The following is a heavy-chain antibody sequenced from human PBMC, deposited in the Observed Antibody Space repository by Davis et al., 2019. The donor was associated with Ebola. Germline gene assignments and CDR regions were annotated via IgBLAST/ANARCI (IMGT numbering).Heavy chain of an antibody. V-gene: IGHV1-18*01. Sequence: ASVKVSCKASGYTFTSYGISWVRQAPGQGLEWMGWISAYNGNTNYAQKFQGRVTITRDTSASTAYMELSSLRSEDTAVYYCARGEIVVVVAATTDYYYYYGMDVWGQGTTVTVSS. CDR3: ARGEIVVVVAATTDYYYYYGMDV. CDR1: GYTFTSYG. D-gene: IGHD2-15*01. J-gene: IGHJ6*02. CDR2: ISAYNGNT.